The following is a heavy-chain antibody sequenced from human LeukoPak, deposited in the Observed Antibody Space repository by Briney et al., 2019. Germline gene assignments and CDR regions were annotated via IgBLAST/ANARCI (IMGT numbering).Heavy chain of an antibody. V-gene: IGHV1-2*02. CDR2: INPNSGGT. CDR1: GYTFTGYY. J-gene: IGHJ4*02. Sequence: ASVKVSCKASGYTFTGYYMHWVRQAPGQGLEWMGWINPNSGGTNYAQKFQGRVTMTRDTSISTAYMELSRLRSDDTAVYYCARAVTMVRGVIIGSLDYWGQGTLVTVSS. CDR3: ARAVTMVRGVIIGSLDY. D-gene: IGHD3-10*01.